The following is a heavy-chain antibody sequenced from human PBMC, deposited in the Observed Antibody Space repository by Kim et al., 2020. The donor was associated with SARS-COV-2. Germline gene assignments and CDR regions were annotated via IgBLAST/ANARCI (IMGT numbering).Heavy chain of an antibody. J-gene: IGHJ4*02. D-gene: IGHD2-2*01. V-gene: IGHV4-34*01. CDR1: GGSFSGYY. CDR2: INHSGST. Sequence: SETLSLTCAVYGGSFSGYYWSWIRQPPGKGLEWIGEINHSGSTNYNPSLKSRVTISVDTSKNQFSLKLSSVTAADTAVYYCARGGGIVVVPAAISKAAGTYFDYWGQGTLVTVSS. CDR3: ARGGGIVVVPAAISKAAGTYFDY.